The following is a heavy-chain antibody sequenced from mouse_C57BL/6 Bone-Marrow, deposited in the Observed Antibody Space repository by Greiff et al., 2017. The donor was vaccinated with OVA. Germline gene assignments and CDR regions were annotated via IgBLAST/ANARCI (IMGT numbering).Heavy chain of an antibody. J-gene: IGHJ3*01. CDR1: GYTFTPYP. CDR3: ARPGDYDGDWFAY. Sequence: QVQLQQSGAELVKPGASVKMSCTASGYTFTPYPIEWMKQHHGKSLECIGNFHPYNDDTKYNEKFKGKATLTVEKSSSTVYLELSRLTSDDSAVYYCARPGDYDGDWFAYWGQGTLVTVSA. D-gene: IGHD2-4*01. CDR2: FHPYNDDT. V-gene: IGHV1-47*01.